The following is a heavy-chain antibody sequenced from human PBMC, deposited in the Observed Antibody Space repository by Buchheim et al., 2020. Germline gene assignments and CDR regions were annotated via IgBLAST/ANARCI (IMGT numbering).Heavy chain of an antibody. CDR3: ARGGRDNWGYRAVDY. D-gene: IGHD7-27*01. CDR2: IYYSGST. Sequence: QVQLQESGPGLVKPSQTLPLTCAVSGGSISSGGYSWSWIRQPPGKGLEWIGYIYYSGSTYYNPSLKSRVTISVDTSKNPFSLKLSSVTAADTAVYYCARGGRDNWGYRAVDYWGQGTL. J-gene: IGHJ4*02. V-gene: IGHV4-30-4*07. CDR1: GGSISSGGYS.